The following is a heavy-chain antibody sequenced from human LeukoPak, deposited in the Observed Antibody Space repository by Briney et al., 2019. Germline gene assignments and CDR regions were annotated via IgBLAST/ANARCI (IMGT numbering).Heavy chain of an antibody. CDR2: ISAYNGNT. V-gene: IGHV1-18*01. CDR1: GYTLTSYG. J-gene: IGHJ6*03. D-gene: IGHD4-11*01. Sequence: ASVKVSCKASGYTLTSYGISWVRQAPGQGLEWMGWISAYNGNTNYAQKLQGRVTMTTDTSTSTAYMELRSLRSDDTAVYYCARSACSNYRLDYYYYYMDVWGKGTTVTVSS. CDR3: ARSACSNYRLDYYYYYMDV.